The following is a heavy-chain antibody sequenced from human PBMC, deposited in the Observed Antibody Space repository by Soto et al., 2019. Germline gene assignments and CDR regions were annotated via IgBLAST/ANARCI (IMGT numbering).Heavy chain of an antibody. CDR1: GFTFSTYA. CDR3: AKGYRYCSGGTCYHNYLDY. J-gene: IGHJ4*02. D-gene: IGHD2-15*01. Sequence: GGSLRLSCATSGFTFSTYAMSWVRQAPGKGLEWVSAISGSGGTTYYADSVKGRFTISRDNSKNTLHLQMNSLRAEDTAVYYCAKGYRYCSGGTCYHNYLDYWGQGTLVTVSS. CDR2: ISGSGGTT. V-gene: IGHV3-23*01.